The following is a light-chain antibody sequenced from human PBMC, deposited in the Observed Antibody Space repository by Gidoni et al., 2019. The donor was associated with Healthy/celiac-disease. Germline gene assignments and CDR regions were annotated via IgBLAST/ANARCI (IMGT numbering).Light chain of an antibody. CDR2: GNS. J-gene: IGLJ2*01. Sequence: QSVLTQPPSASGAPGQRVTISCTGSSSNIGAGYDVHWYQQLPGTAPKLLIYGNSNRPSVVPYRFSGSKSGTSASLAITGLQAEDEADYYCQSYDSSLSGHVVFGGGTKLTVL. CDR3: QSYDSSLSGHVV. CDR1: SSNIGAGYD. V-gene: IGLV1-40*01.